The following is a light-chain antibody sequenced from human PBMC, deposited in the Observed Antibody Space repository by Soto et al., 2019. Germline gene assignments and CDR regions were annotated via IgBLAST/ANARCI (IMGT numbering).Light chain of an antibody. Sequence: EIVLTQSPGTLSLSPGERATLSCRASRRVSSSYLAWYQQKPGQAPRLLIYGASSRATGIPDRFSGSGSGTGFTLTISRLEPEDFAVYYCQQYGSSPRTFGEGTKVEIK. CDR3: QQYGSSPRT. V-gene: IGKV3-20*01. CDR1: RRVSSSY. CDR2: GAS. J-gene: IGKJ1*01.